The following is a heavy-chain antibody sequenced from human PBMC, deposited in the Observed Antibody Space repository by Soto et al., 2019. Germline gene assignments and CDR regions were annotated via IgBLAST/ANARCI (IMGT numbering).Heavy chain of an antibody. Sequence: GGSLRLSCAACGFTFTTYTMYWVHQAPGKGLEWVASISRSRDYIYYADSVKGRFTISRDNANNSVYLQMNSLRAEDTAVYYCVRPFIVGGSPLGYWGQGALVTVSS. CDR2: ISRSRDYI. D-gene: IGHD1-26*01. CDR1: GFTFTTYT. J-gene: IGHJ4*02. V-gene: IGHV3-21*01. CDR3: VRPFIVGGSPLGY.